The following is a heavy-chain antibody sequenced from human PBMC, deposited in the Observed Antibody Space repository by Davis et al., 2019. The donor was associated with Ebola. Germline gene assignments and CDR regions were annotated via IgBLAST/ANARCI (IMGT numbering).Heavy chain of an antibody. Sequence: MPSETLSLTCTVSGGSISSSSYYWGWIRQPPGKGLEWIGSIYHSGSTYYNPSLKSRVTISVDTSKNQFSLKLTSVTAADTAVYYCARDAFPGDYIRWFDSWGQGTQVTVSS. CDR3: ARDAFPGDYIRWFDS. D-gene: IGHD4-17*01. CDR1: GGSISSSSYY. CDR2: IYHSGST. V-gene: IGHV4-39*07. J-gene: IGHJ5*01.